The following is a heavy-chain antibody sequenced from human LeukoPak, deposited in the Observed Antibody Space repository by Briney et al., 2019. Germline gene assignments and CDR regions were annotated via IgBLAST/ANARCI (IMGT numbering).Heavy chain of an antibody. D-gene: IGHD1-26*01. CDR1: GFTFSNYA. CDR2: VSGSGAIA. V-gene: IGHV3-23*01. CDR3: AKDRSIGTYYTFDS. Sequence: GGSLRLSCAASGFTFSNYAMSWVRQAPGKGLEWVSAVSGSGAIAYYTDSVKGRFTISRDNSKNTLYLQMSSLTAKDTAVYYCAKDRSIGTYYTFDSWGQGTLVTVSS. J-gene: IGHJ4*02.